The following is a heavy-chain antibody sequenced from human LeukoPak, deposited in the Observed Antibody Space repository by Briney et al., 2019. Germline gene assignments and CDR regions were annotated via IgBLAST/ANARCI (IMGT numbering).Heavy chain of an antibody. Sequence: GGSLRLPCAASGFTFSDYTMTWVRQAPGKGLEWVSSITYSSAYRHYADSLRGRFTISRDNANNLLFLQLNSLSAEDTAVYFCAREAYLGELSHWGQGTLVTVSS. V-gene: IGHV3-21*06. D-gene: IGHD3-16*02. J-gene: IGHJ4*02. CDR1: GFTFSDYT. CDR3: AREAYLGELSH. CDR2: ITYSSAYR.